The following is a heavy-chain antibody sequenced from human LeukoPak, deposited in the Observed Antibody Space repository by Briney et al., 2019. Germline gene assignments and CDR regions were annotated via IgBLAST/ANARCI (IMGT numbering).Heavy chain of an antibody. CDR2: IYTSGST. D-gene: IGHD6-13*01. Sequence: SETLSLTCTVSGGSISSYYWSWIRQPAGKGLEWIGRIYTSGSTNYNPSLKSRVTMSVDMSKNQFSLKLSSVTAADTAVYYCARSYSSSYRRVYYGMDVWGQGTTVTVSS. CDR1: GGSISSYY. CDR3: ARSYSSSYRRVYYGMDV. J-gene: IGHJ6*02. V-gene: IGHV4-4*07.